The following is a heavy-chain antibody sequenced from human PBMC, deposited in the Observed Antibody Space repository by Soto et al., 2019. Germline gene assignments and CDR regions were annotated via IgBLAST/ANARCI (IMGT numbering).Heavy chain of an antibody. J-gene: IGHJ4*02. D-gene: IGHD4-17*01. V-gene: IGHV3-30*18. Sequence: QVQLAESGGGVVQPGGSLRLSCVGSGFRFSDYGMHWVRQAPGKGLEWVAMMSFDGIYKYYADSVKGRFIISRDNSKNTLYLQMNSLRAEDTAVYYCAKDRRDGEYNSVYDFWGQGTLVTVSS. CDR1: GFRFSDYG. CDR3: AKDRRDGEYNSVYDF. CDR2: MSFDGIYK.